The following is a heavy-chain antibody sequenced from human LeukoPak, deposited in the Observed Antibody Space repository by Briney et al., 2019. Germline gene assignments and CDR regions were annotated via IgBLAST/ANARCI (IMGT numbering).Heavy chain of an antibody. D-gene: IGHD3-10*01. J-gene: IGHJ5*02. CDR2: INHSGST. V-gene: IGHV4-34*01. CDR3: ARRNVLLWFRDPGKVNWFYP. Sequence: PSETLSLTCAVYGGSFSGYYWSWIRQPPGKGLEWIGEINHSGSTNYNPSLKSRVTISVDTSKNQFSLKLSSVTAADTAVYYCARRNVLLWFRDPGKVNWFYPWGQGTLVTVSP. CDR1: GGSFSGYY.